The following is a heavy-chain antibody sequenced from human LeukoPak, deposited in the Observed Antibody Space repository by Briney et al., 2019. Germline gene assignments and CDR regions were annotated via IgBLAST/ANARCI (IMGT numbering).Heavy chain of an antibody. CDR1: GFTFDNYA. CDR3: AKDLGDNVWGGYRPEY. D-gene: IGHD3-16*02. J-gene: IGHJ4*02. CDR2: TSGSGGST. V-gene: IGHV3-23*01. Sequence: GGSLRLSCAASGFTFDNYAMTWVRQAPGKGLEWVSSTSGSGGSTYYAESVKGRFTISRDNSKNTLYLQMNSLRAEDTAVYYCAKDLGDNVWGGYRPEYWGQGTLVTVSS.